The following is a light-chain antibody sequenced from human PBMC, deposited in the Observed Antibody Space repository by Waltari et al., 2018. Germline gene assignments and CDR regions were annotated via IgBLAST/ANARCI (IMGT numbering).Light chain of an antibody. CDR2: EDN. V-gene: IGLV2-23*02. CDR1: ISAVGTYNL. J-gene: IGLJ2*01. Sequence: QSALTQPASVSGSPGQSITISCTGPISAVGTYNLFSWYQQHPGKAPKLIIYEDNKRPSGVSDRLSGSKSGNTASLTISGLQAEDEADYYCCTYVGRTTFHVTFGGGTKLTVL. CDR3: CTYVGRTTFHVT.